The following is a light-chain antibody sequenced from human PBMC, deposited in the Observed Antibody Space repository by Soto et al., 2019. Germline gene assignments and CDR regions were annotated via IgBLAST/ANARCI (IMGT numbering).Light chain of an antibody. Sequence: DIQLTQSPSSLSASVGDRVTITCRASQGISTFVAWYQQKPGQVPKLLIHGASTLQSGVPSRFSGSGSGTDFTLSISRLHPEDVGTFDCQKYYSAPPTFGHGTRVQIK. V-gene: IGKV1-27*01. CDR1: QGISTF. J-gene: IGKJ1*01. CDR3: QKYYSAPPT. CDR2: GAS.